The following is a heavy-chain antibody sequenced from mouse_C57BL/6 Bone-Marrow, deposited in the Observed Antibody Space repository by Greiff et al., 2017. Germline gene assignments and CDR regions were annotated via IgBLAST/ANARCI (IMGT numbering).Heavy chain of an antibody. J-gene: IGHJ4*01. V-gene: IGHV2-3*01. CDR1: GFSLTSYG. D-gene: IGHD1-1*01. CDR2: IWGDGST. Sequence: VKLVESGPGLVAPSQSLSITCTVSGFSLTSYGVSWVRQPPGKGLEWLGVIWGDGSTNYHSALISRLSISKDNSKSQAFLKLNSLQTDDTATYYCATFITTVVKDAMDYWGQGTSGT. CDR3: ATFITTVVKDAMDY.